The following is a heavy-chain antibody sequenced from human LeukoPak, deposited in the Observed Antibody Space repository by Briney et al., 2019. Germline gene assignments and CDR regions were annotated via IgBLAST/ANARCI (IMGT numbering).Heavy chain of an antibody. CDR2: INGDGSST. Sequence: PGGSLRLSCAASGFTFSSYWIHWVRQAPGKGLVWVSRINGDGSSTSYADSVKGRFTISRDNSKNTLYLQMNSLRAEDTAVYYCARDRELLGDYWGQGTLVTVSS. D-gene: IGHD1-26*01. J-gene: IGHJ4*02. V-gene: IGHV3-74*01. CDR3: ARDRELLGDY. CDR1: GFTFSSYW.